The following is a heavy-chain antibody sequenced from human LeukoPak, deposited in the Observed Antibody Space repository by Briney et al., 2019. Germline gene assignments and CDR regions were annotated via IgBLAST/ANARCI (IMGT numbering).Heavy chain of an antibody. J-gene: IGHJ3*02. D-gene: IGHD4-17*01. V-gene: IGHV3-64D*06. Sequence: GGSLRLSCSASGFIFRNYAMHRVRQAPGEGLEYVSAITSNGGSTYYADSVKGRFTISRDNSKNTVFLQMNSLKVEDTAVYYCVNLLGDYGDYNGGVDIWGQGTMVIVSS. CDR2: ITSNGGST. CDR1: GFIFRNYA. CDR3: VNLLGDYGDYNGGVDI.